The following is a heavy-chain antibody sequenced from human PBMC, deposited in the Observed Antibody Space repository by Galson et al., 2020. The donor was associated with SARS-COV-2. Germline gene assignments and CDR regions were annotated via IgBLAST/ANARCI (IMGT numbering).Heavy chain of an antibody. J-gene: IGHJ4*02. CDR2: ISSSRSSI. Sequence: GASLKISCAASGFTISSYSMNWVRQAQGKGLEWVSSISSSRSSIYYADSVKGRFTISRDNAKNSLYLQMNSLRAEDTAVYYCARDSDWSTDYFDYWGQGTLVTVSS. CDR3: ARDSDWSTDYFDY. CDR1: GFTISSYS. D-gene: IGHD3-9*01. V-gene: IGHV3-21*01.